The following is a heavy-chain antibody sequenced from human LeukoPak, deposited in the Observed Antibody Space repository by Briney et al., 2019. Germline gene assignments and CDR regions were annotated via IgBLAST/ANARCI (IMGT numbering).Heavy chain of an antibody. CDR1: GFSFAMYS. CDR3: ARTFLSGDGYKVGYFDY. J-gene: IGHJ4*02. V-gene: IGHV3-7*05. CDR2: MNQDGSEK. D-gene: IGHD5-24*01. Sequence: GGSLRLSCAASGFSFAMYSMTWVRQAPGKGLEWVANMNQDGSEKYYVDSVEGRFTISRDSAKTSVYLQMNSLGVEDTAVYYCARTFLSGDGYKVGYFDYWGQGTLVTVSS.